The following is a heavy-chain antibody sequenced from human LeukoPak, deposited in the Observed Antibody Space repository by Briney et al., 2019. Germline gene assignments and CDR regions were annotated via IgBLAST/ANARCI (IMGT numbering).Heavy chain of an antibody. CDR1: GGSISSYY. CDR3: ARRYYDSSGFYYMDV. V-gene: IGHV4-4*09. J-gene: IGHJ6*03. D-gene: IGHD3-22*01. CDR2: IYTSGST. Sequence: PSETLSLTCTVSGGSISSYYWSWIRQPPGKGLEWIGYIYTSGSTNYNPSLKSRVTISVDTSKNQFSLKLSSVTAADTAVYYRARRYYDSSGFYYMDVWGKGTTVTGSS.